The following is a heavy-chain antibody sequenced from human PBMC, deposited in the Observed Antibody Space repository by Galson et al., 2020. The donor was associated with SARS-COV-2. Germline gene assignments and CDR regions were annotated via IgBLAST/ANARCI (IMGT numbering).Heavy chain of an antibody. CDR1: GFSLSTDGLA. V-gene: IGHV2-5*02. Sequence: KMSGPTLVKPTQTLTLTCSFSGFSLSTDGLAVGWIRQPPGKALEWLALIYWDDDRRYSPSLVNRLTITKDTSKNLVVLTMSNMDPVDTATYYCAHGGGGLGEFFFNYWGQGTLVTVSS. D-gene: IGHD3-10*01. J-gene: IGHJ4*02. CDR2: IYWDDDR. CDR3: AHGGGGLGEFFFNY.